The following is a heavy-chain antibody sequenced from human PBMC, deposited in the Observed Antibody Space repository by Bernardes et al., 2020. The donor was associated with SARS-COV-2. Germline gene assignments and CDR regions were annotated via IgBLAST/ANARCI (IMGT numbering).Heavy chain of an antibody. CDR3: ARGAPNQYCSSTSCYTVASDWFDP. CDR2: MNPNSGNT. Sequence: ASVKVSCKASGYTFTSYDINWVRQATGQGLEWMGWMNPNSGNTGYAQKFQGRVTMTRNTSISTAYMELSSLRSEDTAVYYCARGAPNQYCSSTSCYTVASDWFDPWGQGTLVTVSS. CDR1: GYTFTSYD. D-gene: IGHD2-2*02. J-gene: IGHJ5*02. V-gene: IGHV1-8*01.